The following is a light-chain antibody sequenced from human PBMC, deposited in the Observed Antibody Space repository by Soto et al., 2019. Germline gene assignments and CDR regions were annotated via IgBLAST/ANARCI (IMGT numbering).Light chain of an antibody. CDR2: DAS. Sequence: EIVLTQSPATLSLSPGEGAALSCGASQSLSDGYIDYIAWYQQKPGLAPRLLIYDASTRATGIPDRFSGSGSGTDFTLTISRLEPEDFAVYFCQQYRSSPPVTFGQGTRLEIK. CDR1: QSLSDGY. CDR3: QQYRSSPPVT. V-gene: IGKV3D-20*01. J-gene: IGKJ5*01.